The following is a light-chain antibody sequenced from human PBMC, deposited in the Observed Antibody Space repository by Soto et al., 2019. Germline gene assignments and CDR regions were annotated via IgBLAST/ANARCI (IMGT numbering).Light chain of an antibody. J-gene: IGKJ1*01. CDR1: QIINRG. CDR3: QPYSSFKT. Sequence: DIQMTQAPSTLSASVGDRVTITFRAGQIINRGLAWYQQKPGKAPKVLIYDASSLESGVPSRFSCSGSGTEFTLTINSLQPDDFATYYCQPYSSFKTFGQGTRVEI. CDR2: DAS. V-gene: IGKV1-5*01.